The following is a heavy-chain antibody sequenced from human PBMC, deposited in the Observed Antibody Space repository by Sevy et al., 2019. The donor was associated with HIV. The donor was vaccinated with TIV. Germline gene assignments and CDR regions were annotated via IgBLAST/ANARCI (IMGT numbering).Heavy chain of an antibody. Sequence: SETLSLTCAVHDGSFSGYYWNWIRQLPGKGLEWIGEINESGITYYNPSLKSRFTISVDTSKKQFSLKLNSVIAVDSAVYFCARSPPVVVVPGAPSWFDPWGQGTLVTVSS. CDR1: DGSFSGYY. CDR3: ARSPPVVVVPGAPSWFDP. D-gene: IGHD2-2*01. CDR2: INESGIT. J-gene: IGHJ5*02. V-gene: IGHV4-34*01.